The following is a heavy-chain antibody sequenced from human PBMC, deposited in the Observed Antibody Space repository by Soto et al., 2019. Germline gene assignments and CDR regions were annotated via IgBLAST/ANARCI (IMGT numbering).Heavy chain of an antibody. Sequence: SLETLSVTWTVSGGYIGDLCGRWIRQPTGKGLEWIGYVYYTGSTSYNPSLKRRVTFSADSSRGQFSLRLNSVTAADTAVYYCARTVLGPDLLADSFVDYYYYMDVWGQGTTVTVSS. D-gene: IGHD3-9*01. CDR3: ARTVLGPDLLADSFVDYYYYMDV. CDR2: VYYTGST. CDR1: GGYIGDLC. V-gene: IGHV4-59*08. J-gene: IGHJ6*03.